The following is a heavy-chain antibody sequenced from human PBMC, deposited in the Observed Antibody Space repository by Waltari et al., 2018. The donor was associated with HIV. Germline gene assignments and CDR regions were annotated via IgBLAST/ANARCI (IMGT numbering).Heavy chain of an antibody. CDR3: ARPIVVGALGYGMDV. V-gene: IGHV4-39*01. Sequence: QLQLQESGPGLVKPSETLSLTCTVSGGSISSSSYYWGWIRQPPGKGLEWIGSIFYSGSPYNNPALKSRVTISVDTSKNQFSLKLSSVTAADTAGYYCARPIVVGALGYGMDVWGQGTTVTVSS. CDR1: GGSISSSSYY. CDR2: IFYSGSP. J-gene: IGHJ6*02. D-gene: IGHD2-2*01.